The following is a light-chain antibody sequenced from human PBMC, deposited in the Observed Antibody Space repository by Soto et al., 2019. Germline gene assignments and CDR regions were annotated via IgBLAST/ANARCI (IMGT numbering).Light chain of an antibody. Sequence: QSALTQPVSVSGSPGQSITISCTGTSSDVGGYKYVSWYQQHPGKAPKVMIFEVSNRPSGVSNRFSGSKSGYTASLPISGLQDEDEADYYCSSYTSSSTLVFGTGTKLTVL. CDR3: SSYTSSSTLV. J-gene: IGLJ1*01. CDR2: EVS. CDR1: SSDVGGYKY. V-gene: IGLV2-14*01.